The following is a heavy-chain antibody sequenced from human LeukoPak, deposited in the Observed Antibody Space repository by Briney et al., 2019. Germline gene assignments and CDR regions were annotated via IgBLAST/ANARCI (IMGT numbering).Heavy chain of an antibody. D-gene: IGHD2-15*01. CDR3: ASEYCSGGSCHPNDY. CDR2: INPNSGGT. J-gene: IGHJ4*02. Sequence: ASVKVSCKASGYTFTGYYMHWVRQAPGQGLEWMGWINPNSGGTNYAQKFQGRVTMTRDTSISTAYMELSSLRSEDTAVYYCASEYCSGGSCHPNDYWGQGTLVTVSS. CDR1: GYTFTGYY. V-gene: IGHV1-2*02.